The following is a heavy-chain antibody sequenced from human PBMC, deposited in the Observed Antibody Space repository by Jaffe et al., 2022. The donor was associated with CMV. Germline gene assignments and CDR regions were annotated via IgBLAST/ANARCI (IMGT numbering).Heavy chain of an antibody. CDR1: GFTFSSYA. CDR2: ISGSGGST. J-gene: IGHJ3*02. Sequence: EVQLLESGGGLVQPGGSLRLSCAASGFTFSSYAMSWVRQAPGKGLEWVSAISGSGGSTYYADSVKGRFTISRDNSKNTLYLQMNSLRAEDTAVYYCAKDFVQTHYYERSGAFDIWGQGTMVTVSS. V-gene: IGHV3-23*01. D-gene: IGHD3-22*01. CDR3: AKDFVQTHYYERSGAFDI.